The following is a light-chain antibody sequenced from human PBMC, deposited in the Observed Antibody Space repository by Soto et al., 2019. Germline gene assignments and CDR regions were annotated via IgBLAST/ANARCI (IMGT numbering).Light chain of an antibody. Sequence: QSVLTQPPSVSGAPGQRVTISCTGSSSNIGAGYDVHWYQQLPGTAPKLLIYGNSNRPSGVPDRFSGSKSGTSASLAITGFQAEDEADYYCQSYDSSLSGWVFGEGTKRTVL. J-gene: IGLJ3*02. CDR2: GNS. CDR1: SSNIGAGYD. V-gene: IGLV1-40*01. CDR3: QSYDSSLSGWV.